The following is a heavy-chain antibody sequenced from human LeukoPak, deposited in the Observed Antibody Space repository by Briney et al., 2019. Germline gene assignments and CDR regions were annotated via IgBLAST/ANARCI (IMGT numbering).Heavy chain of an antibody. J-gene: IGHJ5*02. V-gene: IGHV3-48*04. CDR3: ARDPSSVPHSIDWAANWFDP. CDR2: ISSGSRTI. CDR1: GFSFSGYS. D-gene: IGHD3-9*01. Sequence: GGSLRLSCEASGFSFSGYSMNWVRQAPGKGLDWLSYISSGSRTIFYADSVKGRFTISRDNAKNTLYLQMNSLRAEDTAVYYCARDPSSVPHSIDWAANWFDPWGQGTLVTVSS.